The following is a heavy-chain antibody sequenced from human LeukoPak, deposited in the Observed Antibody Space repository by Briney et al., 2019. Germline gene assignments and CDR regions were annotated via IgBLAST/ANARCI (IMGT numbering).Heavy chain of an antibody. J-gene: IGHJ4*02. CDR2: VSYDGSNK. D-gene: IGHD3-10*01. CDR1: GFTFSSYG. CDR3: AKTMVRGVIISPFDH. Sequence: GGSLRLSCAASGFTFSSYGMHWVRQAPGKGLEWVAVVSYDGSNKYYADSVKGRFTISRDNSKNTLSLQMNSLRAEDTAVYYCAKTMVRGVIISPFDHWGQGTLVTVSS. V-gene: IGHV3-30*18.